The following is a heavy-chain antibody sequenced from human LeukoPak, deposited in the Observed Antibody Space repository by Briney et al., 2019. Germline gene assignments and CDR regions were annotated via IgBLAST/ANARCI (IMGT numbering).Heavy chain of an antibody. D-gene: IGHD3-22*01. CDR3: ARVGADYYDSSGYYPPIDP. J-gene: IGHJ5*02. CDR1: GGSISSGDYY. Sequence: PSETLSLTCTVSGGSISSGDYYWSWIRQPPGKGLEWIGYIYYSGSTYYNPSLKSRVTISVDTSKNQFSLKLSSVTAADTAVYYCARVGADYYDSSGYYPPIDPWGQGTLVTVSS. V-gene: IGHV4-30-4*08. CDR2: IYYSGST.